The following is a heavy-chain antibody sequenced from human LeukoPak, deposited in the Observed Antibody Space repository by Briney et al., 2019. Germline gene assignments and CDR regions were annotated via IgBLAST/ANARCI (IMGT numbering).Heavy chain of an antibody. CDR1: GGSFSGYY. Sequence: PSETLSLTCAVYGGSFSGYYWSWIRQPPGKGLEWIGEINHSGSTNYNPSLKSRVTISVDTSKNQFSLKLSSVTAADTAVYYCARGYSGYEDWGQGTLVTVSS. CDR3: ARGYSGYED. CDR2: INHSGST. D-gene: IGHD5-12*01. J-gene: IGHJ4*02. V-gene: IGHV4-34*01.